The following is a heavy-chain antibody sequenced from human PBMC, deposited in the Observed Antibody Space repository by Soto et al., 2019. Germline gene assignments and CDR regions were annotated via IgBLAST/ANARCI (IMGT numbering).Heavy chain of an antibody. CDR1: GFTFSSYA. Sequence: GGSLRLACAASGFTFSSYAMSWVRQAPGKGLEWVSAISGSGGSTYYADSVKGRFTISRDNSKNTLYLQMSSLRAEDTAVYYCAKDRSTVVTPNIDYWGQGTLVTVSS. D-gene: IGHD2-15*01. CDR3: AKDRSTVVTPNIDY. CDR2: ISGSGGST. V-gene: IGHV3-23*01. J-gene: IGHJ4*02.